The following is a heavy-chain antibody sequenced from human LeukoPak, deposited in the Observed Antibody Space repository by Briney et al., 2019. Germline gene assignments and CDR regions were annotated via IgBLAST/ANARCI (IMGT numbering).Heavy chain of an antibody. V-gene: IGHV3-11*04. J-gene: IGHJ4*02. CDR1: GFTFSDYY. CDR3: ARGGLAGATPDY. CDR2: ISSSVSTI. D-gene: IGHD1-26*01. Sequence: GCLRLSCAASGFTFSDYYMSWLRQAPGKGLEWVSYISSSVSTIYYADSVKGRFTISRDNAKNTLYLQMNSLRAEYTAVYYCARGGLAGATPDYWGQGTLVTVSS.